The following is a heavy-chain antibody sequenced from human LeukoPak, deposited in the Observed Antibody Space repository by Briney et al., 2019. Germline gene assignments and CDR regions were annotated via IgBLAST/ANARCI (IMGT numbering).Heavy chain of an antibody. Sequence: SETLSLTCTVSGGSISSYYWSWIRQPPGKGLEWIGYIYYNGSTNYNPSLKSRVTISVDTSKNQFSLNLSSVTAADTAVYYCAEMGSRRSPPRGWGQGTLVTVSS. V-gene: IGHV4-59*01. CDR3: AEMGSRRSPPRG. CDR2: IYYNGST. J-gene: IGHJ4*02. D-gene: IGHD3-10*01. CDR1: GGSISSYY.